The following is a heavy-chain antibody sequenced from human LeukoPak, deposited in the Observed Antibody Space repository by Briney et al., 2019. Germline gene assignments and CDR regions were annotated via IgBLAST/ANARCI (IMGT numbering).Heavy chain of an antibody. CDR3: ARDLSYCSSTRCYAPYYFDY. CDR2: IYTSGST. CDR1: GGSVSSYY. Sequence: PSETLSLTCTVSGGSVSSYYWSWIRQHAGKGLEWIGRIYTSGSTNYNPSLKSRGTISVDNSKNQFSLKLTSVTAADTAVYYCARDLSYCSSTRCYAPYYFDYWGQGTLVTVSS. V-gene: IGHV4-4*07. D-gene: IGHD2-2*01. J-gene: IGHJ4*02.